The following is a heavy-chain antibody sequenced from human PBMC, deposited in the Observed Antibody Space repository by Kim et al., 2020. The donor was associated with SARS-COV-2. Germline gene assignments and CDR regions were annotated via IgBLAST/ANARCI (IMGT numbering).Heavy chain of an antibody. CDR3: ARGILRTMVRGVIRGPAFDY. CDR1: DGSFSGYY. CDR2: INHSGST. V-gene: IGHV4-34*01. Sequence: SETLSLTCAVYDGSFSGYYWSWIRQPPGKGLEWIGEINHSGSTNYNPSLKSRVTISVDTSKNQFSLKLSSVTAADTAVYYCARGILRTMVRGVIRGPAFDYWGQGTLVTVSS. D-gene: IGHD3-10*01. J-gene: IGHJ4*02.